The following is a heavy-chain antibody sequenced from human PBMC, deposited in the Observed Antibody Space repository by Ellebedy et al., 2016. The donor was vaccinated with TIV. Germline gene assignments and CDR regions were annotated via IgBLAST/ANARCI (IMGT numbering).Heavy chain of an antibody. CDR2: IYNDGSRT. CDR1: GDRFSNYW. V-gene: IGHV3-74*01. Sequence: PGGSLRLSCVGSGDRFSNYWMHWVRQAPGKGLVWVSRIYNDGSRTTYADSVKGRFTMSRDNAKNTLYLQMNSLRAEETAVYYCAREMVYYFDYWGQGTLVTVSS. J-gene: IGHJ4*02. CDR3: AREMVYYFDY. D-gene: IGHD2-8*01.